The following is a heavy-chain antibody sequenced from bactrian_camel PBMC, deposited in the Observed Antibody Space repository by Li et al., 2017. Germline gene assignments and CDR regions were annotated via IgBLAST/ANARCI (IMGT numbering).Heavy chain of an antibody. CDR2: IYLGGGST. D-gene: IGHD2*01. CDR3: ALSKVVGGPPTLSDIFYKY. CDR1: LFTFPY. Sequence: HVQLVESGGGLVQPGGSLRLSCASSLFTFPYMTWVRQAPGKGQEWVSSIYLGGGSTYYADSVKGRFTISRDNAKNTLYLQMNSLKPEDTAMYYCALSKVVGGPPTLSDIFYKYWGQGTQVTVS. J-gene: IGHJ4*01. V-gene: IGHV3-2*01.